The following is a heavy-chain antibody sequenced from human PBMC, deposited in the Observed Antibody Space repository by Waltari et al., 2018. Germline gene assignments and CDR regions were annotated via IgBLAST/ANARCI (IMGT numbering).Heavy chain of an antibody. CDR3: ARGNLYFDY. V-gene: IGHV6-1*01. CDR1: GETVASNRTA. J-gene: IGHJ4*02. CDR2: KYYRSKWFH. Sequence: QGRLQQSGPGLVEPSQILSLPGVISGETVASNRTAWNWIRQSPSRGLEWLGRKYYRSKWFHQYAVSVKSRITINPDTSKNQFSLQLNSVTPEDTAVYYCARGNLYFDYWGQGTLVTVSS.